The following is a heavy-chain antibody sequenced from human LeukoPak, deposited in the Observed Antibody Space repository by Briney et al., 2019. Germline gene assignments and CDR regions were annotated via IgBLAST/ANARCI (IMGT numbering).Heavy chain of an antibody. CDR2: IKQDGSEK. CDR1: GFPFSSYW. CDR3: ARRYFDY. V-gene: IGHV3-7*01. Sequence: PGGSLRLSCVASGFPFSSYWMTWVRQAPGKGLEWVANIKQDGSEKYYVDSVKGRFTISRDNAKNSLYLQMNSLRAEDTAVYYSARRYFDYWGQGTLVTVSS. J-gene: IGHJ4*02.